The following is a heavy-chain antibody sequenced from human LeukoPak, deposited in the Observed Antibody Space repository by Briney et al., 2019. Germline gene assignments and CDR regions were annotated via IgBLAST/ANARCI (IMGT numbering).Heavy chain of an antibody. Sequence: GGSLRLSCAASGFTFSSYSMSWVRQAPGKGLEWVANIKQDGSEKYYVDSVKGRFTISRDNAKNSLYLQMNSLRAEDTAVYYCARETLWSGYSDYWGQGTLVTVSS. J-gene: IGHJ4*02. CDR3: ARETLWSGYSDY. V-gene: IGHV3-7*01. CDR1: GFTFSSYS. CDR2: IKQDGSEK. D-gene: IGHD3-3*01.